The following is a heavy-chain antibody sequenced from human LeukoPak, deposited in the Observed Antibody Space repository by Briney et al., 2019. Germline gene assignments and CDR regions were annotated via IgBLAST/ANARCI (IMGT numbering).Heavy chain of an antibody. D-gene: IGHD3-10*01. V-gene: IGHV4-39*01. Sequence: SETLSLTCTVSGASISSGDFYWSWIRQPPGKGLEWIGYIYISGTTYYNPSLKSRVTISVDTSKNQFSLKLSSVTAADTAVYYCARHYGSGSYWAHYYYYGMDVWGQGTTVTVSS. CDR1: GASISSGDFY. CDR3: ARHYGSGSYWAHYYYYGMDV. CDR2: IYISGTT. J-gene: IGHJ6*02.